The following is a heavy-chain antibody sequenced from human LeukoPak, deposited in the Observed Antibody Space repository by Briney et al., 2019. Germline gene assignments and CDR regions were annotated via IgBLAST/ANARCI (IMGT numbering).Heavy chain of an antibody. D-gene: IGHD3-22*01. CDR1: GYSISSGYY. J-gene: IGHJ4*02. CDR3: ARDKVDYYDTSDDDY. CDR2: IYHSGIT. Sequence: SETLSLTCTVSGYSISSGYYWGWIRQPPGKGLEWIGSIYHSGITYYNPSLKSRVTISVDTSKNQSSLNLDSVTAADTAVYYCARDKVDYYDTSDDDYWGQGTLVTVSS. V-gene: IGHV4-38-2*02.